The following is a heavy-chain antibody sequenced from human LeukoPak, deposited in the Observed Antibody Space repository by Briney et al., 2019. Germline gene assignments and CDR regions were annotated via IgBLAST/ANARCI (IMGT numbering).Heavy chain of an antibody. D-gene: IGHD1-26*01. CDR1: GFTFSSYW. CDR3: ARDRGEMGATHAFDI. Sequence: GGSLRLSCAASGFTFSSYWMHWVRQAPGKGLVWVSRINTDGSSTSYADSVEGRFTISRDNAKNTLYLQMNSLRAEDTAVYYCARDRGEMGATHAFDIWGQGTMVTVSS. J-gene: IGHJ3*02. CDR2: INTDGSST. V-gene: IGHV3-74*01.